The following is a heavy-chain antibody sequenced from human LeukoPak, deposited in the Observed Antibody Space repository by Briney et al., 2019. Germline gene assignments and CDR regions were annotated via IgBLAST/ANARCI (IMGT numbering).Heavy chain of an antibody. CDR2: ISWNSGSI. CDR3: AKGASYGTYDAFDF. J-gene: IGHJ3*01. D-gene: IGHD3-16*01. Sequence: GRSLRLSCAPSGFTFDDYATHWVRQAPGKGLEWVSGISWNSGSIGYAGSVKGRFTISRDNTKSSLSLQMNSLRAEDMALYYCAKGASYGTYDAFDFWGQGTMVTVSS. V-gene: IGHV3-9*03. CDR1: GFTFDDYA.